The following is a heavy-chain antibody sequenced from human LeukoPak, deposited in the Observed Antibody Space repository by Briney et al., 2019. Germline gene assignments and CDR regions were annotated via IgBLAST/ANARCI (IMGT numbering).Heavy chain of an antibody. CDR1: GGSISSYY. CDR3: ARHGLPPLWFGELLLSSYFDY. J-gene: IGHJ4*02. D-gene: IGHD3-10*01. V-gene: IGHV4-59*08. Sequence: SETLSLTCTVSGGSISSYYWSWIRQPPGKGLEWLGYIYYSGSTNYNPSLKSRVTISVDTSKNQFSLKLSSVTAADTAVYYCARHGLPPLWFGELLLSSYFDYWGQGTLVAVSS. CDR2: IYYSGST.